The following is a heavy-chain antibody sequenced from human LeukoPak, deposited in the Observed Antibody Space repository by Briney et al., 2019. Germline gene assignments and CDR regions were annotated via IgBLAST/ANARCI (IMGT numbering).Heavy chain of an antibody. Sequence: GSLRLSCATSGFPFSDFSMSWVRQAPGKGLEWISTTNSGGTSTYYAESVKGRFTISRDNSKNTLYLQMSSLRVEDTAVYYCAKQSYARSLGEGGPGTLVSVSS. J-gene: IGHJ4*02. D-gene: IGHD2-8*01. CDR1: GFPFSDFS. V-gene: IGHV3-23*01. CDR2: TNSGGTST. CDR3: AKQSYARSLGE.